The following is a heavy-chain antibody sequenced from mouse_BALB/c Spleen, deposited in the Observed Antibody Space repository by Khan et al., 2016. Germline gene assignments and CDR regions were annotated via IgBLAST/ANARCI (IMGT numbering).Heavy chain of an antibody. CDR2: IYPGAGGT. Sequence: QVQLQQSGAELARPGASVKLSCKASGYTFTSYWMPWVKQRPGQGLEWIGAIYPGAGGTRYTQKFKGKATLTADKSSSTAYMQLSSLASEDSAVYYCARNEYEVDYWGQGTTLTVSS. V-gene: IGHV1-87*01. J-gene: IGHJ2*01. D-gene: IGHD2-4*01. CDR1: GYTFTSYW. CDR3: ARNEYEVDY.